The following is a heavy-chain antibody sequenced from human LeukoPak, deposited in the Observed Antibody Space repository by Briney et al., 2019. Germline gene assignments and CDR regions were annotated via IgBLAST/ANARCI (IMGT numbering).Heavy chain of an antibody. Sequence: PSETLSLTCAVYGGSFSGYYWSWIRQPPGKGLEWIGEINHSGSTNYNPSLKSRVTISVDTSKNQFSLKLSSVTAADTAVYYCARVSLSIVARVWGQGTLVTVSS. J-gene: IGHJ4*02. V-gene: IGHV4-34*01. D-gene: IGHD6-6*01. CDR1: GGSFSGYY. CDR3: ARVSLSIVARV. CDR2: INHSGST.